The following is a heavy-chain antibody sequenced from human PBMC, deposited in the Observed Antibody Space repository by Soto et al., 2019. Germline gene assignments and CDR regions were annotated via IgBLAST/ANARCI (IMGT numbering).Heavy chain of an antibody. CDR2: ISSSSSYI. D-gene: IGHD3-22*01. J-gene: IGHJ4*02. CDR1: GFTFSSYS. V-gene: IGHV3-21*01. CDR3: ATEKHYFDTGGYYY. Sequence: EVQLVESGGGLVKPGGSLRLSCAASGFTFSSYSMNWVRQAPGKGLEWVSSISSSSSYIYYADSVKGRFTISRDNANNSLYLQMNSLRAEDTAVYYCATEKHYFDTGGYYYWGQGTLVTVSS.